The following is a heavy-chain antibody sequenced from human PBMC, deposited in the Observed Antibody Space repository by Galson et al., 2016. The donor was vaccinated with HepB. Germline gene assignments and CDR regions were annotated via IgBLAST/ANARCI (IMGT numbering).Heavy chain of an antibody. CDR1: GFTFSNYG. D-gene: IGHD6-25*01. J-gene: IGHJ4*02. Sequence: SLRLSCAASGFTFSNYGLNWVRQAPGKGLEWISYISTASTTIYYAGSVKGRFTVSRANARYSLYLQMNSLRADDTATYYCATGLGGIAPAGYWGRGTPVTVSS. CDR2: ISTASTTI. CDR3: ATGLGGIAPAGY. V-gene: IGHV3-48*04.